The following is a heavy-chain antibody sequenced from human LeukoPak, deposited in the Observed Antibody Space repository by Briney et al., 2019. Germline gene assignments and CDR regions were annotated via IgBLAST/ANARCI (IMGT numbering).Heavy chain of an antibody. V-gene: IGHV1-69*05. D-gene: IGHD6-13*01. J-gene: IGHJ4*02. CDR2: IIPIFGTA. CDR3: ARLLAAAGHSHDY. Sequence: ASVKVSCKASGGTFSSYAISWVRQAPGQGLEWMGRIIPIFGTANYAQEFQGRVTITTDESTSTAYMELSSLRSEDTAVYYCARLLAAAGHSHDYWGQGTLVTVSS. CDR1: GGTFSSYA.